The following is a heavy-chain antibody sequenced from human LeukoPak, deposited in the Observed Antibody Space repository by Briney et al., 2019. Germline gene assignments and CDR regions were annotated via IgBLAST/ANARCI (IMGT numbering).Heavy chain of an antibody. CDR2: IYYSGST. Sequence: SETLSLTCTVSGGSISSYYWSWIRQPPGEGLEWIGYIYYSGSTNYNPSLKSRVTISVDTSKNQFPLKLSSVTAADTAVYYCARTPKVLLWFGESYGWFDPWGQGTLVTVSS. CDR3: ARTPKVLLWFGESYGWFDP. J-gene: IGHJ5*02. V-gene: IGHV4-59*01. D-gene: IGHD3-10*01. CDR1: GGSISSYY.